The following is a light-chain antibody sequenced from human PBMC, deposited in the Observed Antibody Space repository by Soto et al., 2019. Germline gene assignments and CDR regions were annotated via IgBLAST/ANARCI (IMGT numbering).Light chain of an antibody. V-gene: IGLV4-69*01. Sequence: QAVVTQSPSASASLGASVKLTCTLCSGYSSYVIAWHQQQPEKGPRYLMKVNSDGSHSKGDGIPDRFSGSRSGAERYLTISSRQSEDEADYYCQTCAPGIQVFGGGTKVTVL. CDR3: QTCAPGIQV. CDR2: VNSDGSH. J-gene: IGLJ2*01. CDR1: SGYSSYV.